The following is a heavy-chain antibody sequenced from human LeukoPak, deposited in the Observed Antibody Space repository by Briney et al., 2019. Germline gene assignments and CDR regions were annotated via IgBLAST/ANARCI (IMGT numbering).Heavy chain of an antibody. Sequence: GGSLRLXCAASGFTFSSYSMNWVRRAPGKGLESVSSISSSSSYIYYADSVKGRFTISRDNAKNSLYLQMNSLRAEDTAVYYCARGRSGSYYFDYWGQGTLVTVSS. V-gene: IGHV3-21*01. D-gene: IGHD1-26*01. CDR3: ARGRSGSYYFDY. CDR2: ISSSSSYI. J-gene: IGHJ4*02. CDR1: GFTFSSYS.